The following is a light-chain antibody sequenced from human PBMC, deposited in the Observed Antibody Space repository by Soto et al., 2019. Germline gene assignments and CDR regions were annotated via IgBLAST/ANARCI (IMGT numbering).Light chain of an antibody. CDR2: ECS. V-gene: IGLV2-23*01. J-gene: IGLJ1*01. CDR3: CSYAGTSPYV. CDR1: SSDVGNYNL. Sequence: QSALTQPASVSGSPGQSITISCTGTSSDVGNYNLVSWYQQHPGKAPKLMIYECSKRPSGVSNRFSGSKSGNTASLTISGLQAEDEADYYCCSYAGTSPYVFGTGTKLTVL.